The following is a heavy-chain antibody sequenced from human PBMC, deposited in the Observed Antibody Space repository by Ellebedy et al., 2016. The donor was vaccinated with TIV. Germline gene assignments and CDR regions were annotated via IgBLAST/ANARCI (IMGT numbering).Heavy chain of an antibody. Sequence: SETLSLTXTVSGGSISSYYWSWIRQPPGKGLEWIGYIYYSGSTNYNPSLKSRVTISVDTSKNQFSLKLSSVTAADTAVYYCAREGHRGYFDYWGQGTLVTVSS. CDR2: IYYSGST. D-gene: IGHD3-16*02. CDR3: AREGHRGYFDY. J-gene: IGHJ4*02. V-gene: IGHV4-59*01. CDR1: GGSISSYY.